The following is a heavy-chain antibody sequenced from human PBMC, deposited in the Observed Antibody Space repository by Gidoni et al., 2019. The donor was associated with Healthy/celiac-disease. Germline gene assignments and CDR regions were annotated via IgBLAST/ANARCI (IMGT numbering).Heavy chain of an antibody. CDR2: ISYDGSNK. D-gene: IGHD2-2*01. Sequence: QVQLVESGGGVVQPGRSLRLSCAASGFTFSSYAMHWVRQAPGKGLEWVAVISYDGSNKYYADSVKGRFTISRDNSKNTLYLQMNSLRAEDTAVYYCARERSPGYCSSTSCYSPFDYWGQGTLVTVSS. J-gene: IGHJ4*02. CDR3: ARERSPGYCSSTSCYSPFDY. V-gene: IGHV3-30-3*01. CDR1: GFTFSSYA.